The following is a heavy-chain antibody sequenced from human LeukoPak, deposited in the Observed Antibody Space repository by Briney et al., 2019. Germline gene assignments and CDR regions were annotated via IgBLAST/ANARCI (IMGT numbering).Heavy chain of an antibody. D-gene: IGHD3-10*01. CDR1: GSTFSSYG. J-gene: IGHJ6*04. Sequence: GRSLRLSCAASGSTFSSYGMHWVRQAPGKGLEWVAVISYDGSNKYYADSVKGRFTISRDNSKNTLYLQMNSLRAEDTAVYYCAKSVRGVIRYYYYGMDVWGKGTTVTVSS. V-gene: IGHV3-30*18. CDR2: ISYDGSNK. CDR3: AKSVRGVIRYYYYGMDV.